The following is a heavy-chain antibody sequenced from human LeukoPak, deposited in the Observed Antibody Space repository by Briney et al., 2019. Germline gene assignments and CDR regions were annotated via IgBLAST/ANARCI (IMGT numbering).Heavy chain of an antibody. CDR3: AKDLAHYFDY. CDR2: ISYDGSNK. J-gene: IGHJ4*02. D-gene: IGHD2-15*01. CDR1: EFTFSSYG. V-gene: IGHV3-30*18. Sequence: GMSLRLSCAASEFTFSSYGMHWVRQAPGKGLEWVAVISYDGSNKYYADSVKGRFTISRDNSKNTLYLQMNSLRAEDTAVYYCAKDLAHYFDYWGQGTLVTVSS.